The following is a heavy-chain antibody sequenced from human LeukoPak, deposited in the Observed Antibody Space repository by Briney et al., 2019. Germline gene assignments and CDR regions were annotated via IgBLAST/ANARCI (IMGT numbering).Heavy chain of an antibody. D-gene: IGHD3-10*01. V-gene: IGHV3-53*01. J-gene: IGHJ5*02. CDR2: IYSGAGT. CDR3: ATRGVRGVIGGFDP. CDR1: GFTFRTYN. Sequence: GGSLRLSCAASGFTFRTYNMNWVRQASGKGLECIAIIYSGAGTFYADSVKGRFTISRDNSKNILYLQMNSLRAEDTAMYYCATRGVRGVIGGFDPWGQGTLVTVSS.